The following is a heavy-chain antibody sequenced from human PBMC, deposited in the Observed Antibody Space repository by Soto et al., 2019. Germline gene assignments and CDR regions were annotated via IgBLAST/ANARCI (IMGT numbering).Heavy chain of an antibody. D-gene: IGHD1-1*01. J-gene: IGHJ6*03. Sequence: QVQLQLSGPGLVTPSQTLSLTCAISGDSVSSNSAGWNWLRQTPSRGLEWLGRTYYRSKWYFNYAVSVESRITINPDTSKNQCSLQLSSVTPDDTAVYYCARGSWDDVSGHYYMDVWGKGTTVTVSS. CDR1: GDSVSSNSAG. CDR2: TYYRSKWYF. V-gene: IGHV6-1*01. CDR3: ARGSWDDVSGHYYMDV.